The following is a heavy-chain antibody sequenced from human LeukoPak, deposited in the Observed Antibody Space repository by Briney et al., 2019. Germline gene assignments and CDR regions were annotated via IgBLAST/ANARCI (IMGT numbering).Heavy chain of an antibody. CDR3: ARDWRVVIWNGYYSSWFDP. V-gene: IGHV4-59*12. CDR1: GGSISSYY. D-gene: IGHD3-3*01. CDR2: IYYSGST. Sequence: SETLSLTCTVSGGSISSYYWSWIRQPPGKGLEWIGYIYYSGSTNYNPSLKSRVTISVDTSKNQFSLKLSSVTAADTAVYYCARDWRVVIWNGYYSSWFDPWGQGTLVTVSS. J-gene: IGHJ5*02.